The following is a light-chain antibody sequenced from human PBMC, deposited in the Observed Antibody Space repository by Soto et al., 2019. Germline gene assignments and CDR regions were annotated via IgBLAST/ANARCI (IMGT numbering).Light chain of an antibody. CDR2: LGS. J-gene: IGKJ1*01. CDR3: MQALQTPRT. CDR1: QSLLYSNGYNY. V-gene: IGKV2-28*01. Sequence: DIVMTQSPFSLPVTPGEPASISCRSSQSLLYSNGYNYLDWFLQKPGQSPQLLIYLGSNRASGVPDRFSASGSGTDFTLKISRVEAEDVGVYYCMQALQTPRTFGQGTKV.